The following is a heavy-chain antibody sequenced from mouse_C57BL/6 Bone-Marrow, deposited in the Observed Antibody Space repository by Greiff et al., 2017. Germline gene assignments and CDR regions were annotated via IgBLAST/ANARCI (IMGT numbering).Heavy chain of an antibody. Sequence: EVMLVESGGGLVQPGESLKLSCESNEYEFPSHDMSWVRKTPEKRLELVAAINSDGGSTYYPDTMESRFIISRDNTKKTLYLQMSSLRSEDTALCYCARHRYYGSSYGWYVDVWGTGTTVTVSS. D-gene: IGHD1-1*01. CDR1: EYEFPSHD. CDR3: ARHRYYGSSYGWYVDV. V-gene: IGHV5-2*01. CDR2: INSDGGST. J-gene: IGHJ1*03.